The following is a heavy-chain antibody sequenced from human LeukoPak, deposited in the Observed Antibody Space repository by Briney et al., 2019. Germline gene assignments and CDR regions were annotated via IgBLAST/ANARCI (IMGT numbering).Heavy chain of an antibody. D-gene: IGHD2-15*01. CDR3: ARDQDDSFDY. CDR2: ISYDGSNK. J-gene: IGHJ4*02. V-gene: IGHV3-30-3*01. CDR1: GFTFSSYA. Sequence: SGGSLRLSFAASGFTFSSYAMHWVRQAPGKGLEWVAVISYDGSNKYYADSVKGRFTISRDNSKNTLYLQMNSLRAEDTAVYYCARDQDDSFDYWGQGTLVTVSS.